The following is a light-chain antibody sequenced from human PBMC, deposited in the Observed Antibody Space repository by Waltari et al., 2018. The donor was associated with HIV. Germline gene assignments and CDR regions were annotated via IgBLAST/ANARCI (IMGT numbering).Light chain of an antibody. CDR1: KLGNKY. J-gene: IGLJ2*01. CDR2: QNS. Sequence: SYHLTQPPSVSVSPGQTVTITCPGDKLGNKYASWYQQKPGQSPVLVIYQNSKRPSGIPERFSGSNSGNTATLTISGAQAMDEADYYCQAWDSGAAVFGGGTKLTVL. V-gene: IGLV3-1*01. CDR3: QAWDSGAAV.